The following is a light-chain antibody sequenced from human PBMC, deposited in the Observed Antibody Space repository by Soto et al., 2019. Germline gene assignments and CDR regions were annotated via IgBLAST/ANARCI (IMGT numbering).Light chain of an antibody. Sequence: QSVLTQPPSVSGSPGQSVTISCTGTSSDVGSYNRVSWYQQPPGTAPKLMIYEVNNRPSGVPDRFSGSKSGNMASLTISGLQAEDEADYYCSSYTXNSTYVFGPGTKVTVL. J-gene: IGLJ1*01. CDR1: SSDVGSYNR. CDR3: SSYTXNSTYV. V-gene: IGLV2-18*02. CDR2: EVN.